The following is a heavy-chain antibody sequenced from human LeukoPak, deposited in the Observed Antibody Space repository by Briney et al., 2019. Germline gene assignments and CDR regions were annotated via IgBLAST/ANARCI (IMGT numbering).Heavy chain of an antibody. D-gene: IGHD6-13*01. CDR2: ITWDGSAT. V-gene: IGHV3-43*01. J-gene: IGHJ4*02. CDR3: AKDIEDGSWYRGFDY. CDR1: GFTFDAYS. Sequence: PGGSLRLSCAAFGFTFDAYSMHWVRQAPGKGLERVSLITWDGSATSYADSVKGRFTISRDNSRNSLYLQMNSLRIEDTALYYCAKDIEDGSWYRGFDYWGQGALVTVSS.